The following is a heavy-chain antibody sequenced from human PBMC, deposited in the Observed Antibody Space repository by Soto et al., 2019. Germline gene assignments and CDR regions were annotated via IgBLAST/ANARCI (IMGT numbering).Heavy chain of an antibody. Sequence: TLSLTCTVSGGSISSGGYYWSWIRQHPGKGLEWIGYIYYSGSTYYNPSLKSRVTISVDTSKNQFSLKLSSVTAADTAVYYCAVGGGITGTTIPWFDPWGQGTLVTVSS. J-gene: IGHJ5*02. CDR1: GGSISSGGYY. CDR2: IYYSGST. V-gene: IGHV4-31*03. CDR3: AVGGGITGTTIPWFDP. D-gene: IGHD1-20*01.